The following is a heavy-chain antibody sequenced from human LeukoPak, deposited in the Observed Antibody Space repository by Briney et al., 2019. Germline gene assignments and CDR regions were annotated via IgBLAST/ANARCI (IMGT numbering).Heavy chain of an antibody. CDR1: GGTFSSYA. V-gene: IGHV1-69*06. D-gene: IGHD3-22*01. CDR3: ARGRHYYDSSGYDY. J-gene: IGHJ4*02. CDR2: IIPIFGTA. Sequence: ASVKVSCKASGGTFSSYAISWVRQAPGQGLEWMGGIIPIFGTANYAQKFQGRVTITADKSTSTAYMELSSLRSEDTAVYYCARGRHYYDSSGYDYWGQGTLVTVSS.